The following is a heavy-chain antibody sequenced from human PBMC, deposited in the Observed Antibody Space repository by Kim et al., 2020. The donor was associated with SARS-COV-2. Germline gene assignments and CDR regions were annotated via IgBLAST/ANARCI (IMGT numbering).Heavy chain of an antibody. CDR3: AKDQGFPIVLMELYGMDV. D-gene: IGHD2-8*01. CDR1: GFTFSSYA. CDR2: ISGSGGST. V-gene: IGHV3-23*01. Sequence: GGSLRLSCAASGFTFSSYAMSWVRQAPGKGLEWVSAISGSGGSTYYADSVKGRFTISRDNSKNTLYLQMNSLRAEDTAVYYCAKDQGFPIVLMELYGMDVWGQGTTVTVSS. J-gene: IGHJ6*02.